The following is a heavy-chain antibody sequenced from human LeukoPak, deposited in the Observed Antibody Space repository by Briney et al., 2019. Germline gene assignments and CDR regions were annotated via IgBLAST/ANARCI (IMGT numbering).Heavy chain of an antibody. CDR1: GFTFSSYA. CDR2: ISYDGSNK. Sequence: PGRSLRLSCAASGFTFSSYAMHWVREAPGKGLEGVAVISYDGSNKYYADSVKGRFTISRDNSKNTLYLQINSLRAEDTAVYYCARALGPMYYFDYWGQGTLVTVSS. V-gene: IGHV3-30*04. J-gene: IGHJ4*02. CDR3: ARALGPMYYFDY.